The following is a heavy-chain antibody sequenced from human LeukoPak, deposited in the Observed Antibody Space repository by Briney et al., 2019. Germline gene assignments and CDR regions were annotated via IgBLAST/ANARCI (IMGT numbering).Heavy chain of an antibody. CDR2: INAGNGNT. V-gene: IGHV1-3*01. D-gene: IGHD5-12*01. CDR3: ARGWGYSGYDSGDY. Sequence: GASVKVSCKASGYAFTSYAMHWVRQAPGQRLEWMGWINAGNGNTKYSQKFQGRVTITRDTSASTAYMELSSLRSEDTAVYYCARGWGYSGYDSGDYWGQGTLVTVSS. J-gene: IGHJ4*02. CDR1: GYAFTSYA.